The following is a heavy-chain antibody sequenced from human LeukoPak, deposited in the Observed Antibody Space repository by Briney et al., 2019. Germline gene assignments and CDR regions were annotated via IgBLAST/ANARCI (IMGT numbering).Heavy chain of an antibody. V-gene: IGHV3-30*02. D-gene: IGHD2-2*01. Sequence: GGSLRLSCVASGFTFSSYGMHWVRQAPGKGLEWVAFIRYDGSNKYYADSVKGRFTISRDNSKNTLYLQMNSLRAEDTAVYYCAKDRGYCSSTSCHYFDYWGQGTLVTVSS. CDR3: AKDRGYCSSTSCHYFDY. J-gene: IGHJ4*02. CDR2: IRYDGSNK. CDR1: GFTFSSYG.